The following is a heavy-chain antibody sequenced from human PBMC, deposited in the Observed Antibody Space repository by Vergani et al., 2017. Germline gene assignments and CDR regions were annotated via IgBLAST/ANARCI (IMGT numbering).Heavy chain of an antibody. J-gene: IGHJ3*02. CDR3: ARHVAAALIDWFNAFDI. Sequence: QLQLQESGPGLVKPSETLSLTCTVSGGSISSSSYYWGWIRQPPGKGLEWIGSSYYSGSTYYNPSLKSRVTISVDMSKNQFSLKLSSLTAADTAVYYCARHVAAALIDWFNAFDIWGQGTMVTVSS. CDR1: GGSISSSSYY. CDR2: SYYSGST. V-gene: IGHV4-39*01. D-gene: IGHD6-13*01.